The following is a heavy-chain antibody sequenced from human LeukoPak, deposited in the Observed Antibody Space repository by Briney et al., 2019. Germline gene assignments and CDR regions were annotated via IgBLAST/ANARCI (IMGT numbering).Heavy chain of an antibody. CDR1: NGSINNYY. CDR2: IYTSGST. V-gene: IGHV4-4*07. CDR3: ARVRDGYNYGGFDY. D-gene: IGHD5-24*01. Sequence: SETLSLTCTISNGSINNYYWSWIRQPAGKGLEWIGRIYTSGSTNYNPSLKSRVTMSVDTSKNQFSLKVSSVTAADTAVYYCARVRDGYNYGGFDYWGQGTLVTVSS. J-gene: IGHJ4*02.